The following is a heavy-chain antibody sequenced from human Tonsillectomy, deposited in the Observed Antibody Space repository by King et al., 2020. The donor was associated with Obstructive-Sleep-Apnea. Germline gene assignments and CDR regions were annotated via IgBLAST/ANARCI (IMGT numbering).Heavy chain of an antibody. Sequence: QLVQSGAEVKKPGESLRISCKGSGYSFTSYWISWVRQMPGKGLEWMGRIDPSDSYTNYSPSFQGHVTIPADKSISTAYLQWSSLKASDTAMYYCARTYEAAGAATAKNWFDPWGQGTLVTVSS. CDR3: ARTYEAAGAATAKNWFDP. CDR2: IDPSDSYT. D-gene: IGHD6-13*01. J-gene: IGHJ5*02. CDR1: GYSFTSYW. V-gene: IGHV5-10-1*01.